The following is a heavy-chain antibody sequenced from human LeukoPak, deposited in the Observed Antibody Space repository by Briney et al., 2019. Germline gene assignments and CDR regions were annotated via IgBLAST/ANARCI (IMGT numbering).Heavy chain of an antibody. CDR3: ARDQSITMVRGITRAPPKY. CDR2: ISSSSSYI. V-gene: IGHV3-21*01. J-gene: IGHJ4*02. D-gene: IGHD3-10*01. Sequence: GGSLRLSCAASGFTFSSYSMNWVRQAPGKGLEWVSSISSSSSYIYYADSVKGRFTISRDNAKNSLYLQMNSLRGEDTAVYYCARDQSITMVRGITRAPPKYWGQGTLVTVSS. CDR1: GFTFSSYS.